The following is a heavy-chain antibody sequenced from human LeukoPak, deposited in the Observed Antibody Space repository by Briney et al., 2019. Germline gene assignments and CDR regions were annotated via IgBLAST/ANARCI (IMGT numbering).Heavy chain of an antibody. D-gene: IGHD6-19*01. Sequence: VASVKVSCTASGGTFSSYAISWVRQAPGQGLERMGRIIPTLGIANYAQKFQGRVTITADKSTSTAYMELSSLRSEDTAVYYCARDKRSGWYGSDAFDIWGQGTMVTVSS. CDR2: IIPTLGIA. CDR1: GGTFSSYA. V-gene: IGHV1-69*04. J-gene: IGHJ3*02. CDR3: ARDKRSGWYGSDAFDI.